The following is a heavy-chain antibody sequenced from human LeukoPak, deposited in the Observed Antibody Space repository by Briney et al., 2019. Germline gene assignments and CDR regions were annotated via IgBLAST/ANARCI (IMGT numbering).Heavy chain of an antibody. CDR3: ARDKITMVRGVPNWFDP. Sequence: SETLSLTCAVYGGSFSGYYWSWIRQPPGKGLEWIGYIYYSGSTNYNPSLKSRVTISVDTSKNQFSLQLNSVTPEDTAVYYCARDKITMVRGVPNWFDPWGQGTLVTVSS. V-gene: IGHV4-59*12. CDR1: GGSFSGYY. CDR2: IYYSGST. D-gene: IGHD3-10*01. J-gene: IGHJ5*02.